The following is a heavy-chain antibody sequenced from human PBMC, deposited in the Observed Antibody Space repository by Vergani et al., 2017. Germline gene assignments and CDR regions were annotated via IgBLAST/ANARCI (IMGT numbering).Heavy chain of an antibody. V-gene: IGHV1-2*02. CDR2: INPNSGGT. CDR1: GYTFTGYY. CDR3: ARDSTDSYCYCGWFDP. D-gene: IGHD5-18*01. Sequence: QVQLVQSGAEVKKPGASVKVSCKASGYTFTGYYMHWVRQAPGQGLEWMGWINPNSGGTNYAQKFQGRVNMTRDTSISTAYMDLSRLRSDDTAVYYCARDSTDSYCYCGWFDPWGQGTLVTVSS. J-gene: IGHJ5*02.